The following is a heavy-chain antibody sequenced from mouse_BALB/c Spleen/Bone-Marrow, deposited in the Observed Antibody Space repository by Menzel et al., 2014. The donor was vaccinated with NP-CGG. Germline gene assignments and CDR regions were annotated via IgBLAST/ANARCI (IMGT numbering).Heavy chain of an antibody. CDR2: IWAGGST. J-gene: IGHJ4*01. Sequence: VQLVESGPGLVAPSQGLSITCTVSGFSLISYGVHWVRQPPGKGLEWLGVIWAGGSTNYNSALMSRLSISKDNSKSQVFLKMNSLQTDDTAMYYCARSSSPYYYAMDYWGQGTSVTVSS. CDR3: ARSSSPYYYAMDY. V-gene: IGHV2-9*02. D-gene: IGHD1-1*01. CDR1: GFSLISYG.